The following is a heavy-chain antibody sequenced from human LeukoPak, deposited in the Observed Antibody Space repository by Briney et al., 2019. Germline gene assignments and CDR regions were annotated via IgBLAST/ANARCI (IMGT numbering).Heavy chain of an antibody. CDR2: ISRTGNSI. CDR3: ARGPYSSNWYVDY. D-gene: IGHD6-13*01. CDR1: GFTLSSYE. Sequence: GGSLRLSCAASGFTLSSYEMNWVHLAPGKGLEWISYISRTGNSIYYADSVKGRFTISRDSAKNSLYLQMNSLRAEDTAVYYCARGPYSSNWYVDYWGQGTLVTVAS. J-gene: IGHJ4*02. V-gene: IGHV3-48*03.